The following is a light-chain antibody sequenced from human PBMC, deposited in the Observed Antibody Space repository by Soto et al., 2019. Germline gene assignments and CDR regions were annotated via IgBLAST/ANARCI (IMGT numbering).Light chain of an antibody. CDR1: QSVSSSY. Sequence: EIVLTQSPGTLSLSPGERATLSCRASQSVSSSYLAWYQQKPGQAPRLLIYGASSRATGIPDRFSGSGSGTAFTLTTIRLEPEDFAVYYCQQYGSSPWTYGPGTKVDIK. J-gene: IGKJ3*01. CDR3: QQYGSSPWT. V-gene: IGKV3-20*01. CDR2: GAS.